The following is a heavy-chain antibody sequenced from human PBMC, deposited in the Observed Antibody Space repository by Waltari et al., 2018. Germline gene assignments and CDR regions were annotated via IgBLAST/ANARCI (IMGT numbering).Heavy chain of an antibody. J-gene: IGHJ6*02. D-gene: IGHD3-16*02. Sequence: QLQLQESGPGLVKPSETLSLTCTVSGGSISSSSYYWGWIRQPPGKGLEWIGSIYYSGGTYYNPSLKSRVTISVDTAKNQFSLKLSSVTAADTAGYYCARLRGSNDYVWGSYRYSYGMDVWGQGTTVTVSS. CDR2: IYYSGGT. CDR3: ARLRGSNDYVWGSYRYSYGMDV. CDR1: GGSISSSSYY. V-gene: IGHV4-39*01.